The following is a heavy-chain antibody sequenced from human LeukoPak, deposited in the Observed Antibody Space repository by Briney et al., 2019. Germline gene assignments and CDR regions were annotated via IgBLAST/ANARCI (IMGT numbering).Heavy chain of an antibody. Sequence: SVKVSCKASGGTFISYAISWVRQAPGQGLEWMGGIIPIFGTANYAQKFQGRVTITADESTSTAYMELSSLRSEDTAVYYCARDRAAAAFDPWGQGTLATVSS. V-gene: IGHV1-69*13. J-gene: IGHJ5*02. CDR1: GGTFISYA. D-gene: IGHD6-13*01. CDR2: IIPIFGTA. CDR3: ARDRAAAAFDP.